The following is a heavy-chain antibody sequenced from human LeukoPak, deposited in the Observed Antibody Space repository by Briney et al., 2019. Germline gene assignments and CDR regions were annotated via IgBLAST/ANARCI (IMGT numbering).Heavy chain of an antibody. CDR3: GKVSDRDSSGYYWGFEY. V-gene: IGHV4-59*08. D-gene: IGHD3-22*01. Sequence: KPSETLSLTCTVSGGSISGYYWSWIRQPPGKGLECIGYIYYSGSTNYNPSLKSRVTISVDTSRNQFSLKLTSVTAADTAVYYCGKVSDRDSSGYYWGFEYWGQGTLVTVSS. CDR1: GGSISGYY. J-gene: IGHJ4*02. CDR2: IYYSGST.